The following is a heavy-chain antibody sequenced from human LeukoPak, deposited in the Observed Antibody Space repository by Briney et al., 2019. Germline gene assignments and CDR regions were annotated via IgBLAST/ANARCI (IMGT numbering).Heavy chain of an antibody. CDR1: GYTFTGYY. J-gene: IGHJ4*02. V-gene: IGHV1-2*06. CDR2: INPNSGGT. D-gene: IGHD1-7*01. Sequence: ASVKVSCKASGYTFTGYYMHWVRQAPGQGLEWMGRINPNSGGTNYAQKFQGRVTMTRDTSISTAYMELSRLRSDDTAVYYCAPYLTGTTNYHDYWGQGTLVTVSS. CDR3: APYLTGTTNYHDY.